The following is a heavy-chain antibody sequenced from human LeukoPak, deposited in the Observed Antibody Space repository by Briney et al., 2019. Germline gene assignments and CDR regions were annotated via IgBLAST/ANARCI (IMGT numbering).Heavy chain of an antibody. Sequence: AASVKVSCKAPGYTFTSYGISWVRQAPGQGLEWMGWISAYNGNTNYAQKLQGRVTMTTDTSTSTAYMELRSLRSDDTAVYYCARNLYYYGSGSYNLFDYWGQGTLVTVSS. CDR2: ISAYNGNT. D-gene: IGHD3-10*01. CDR3: ARNLYYYGSGSYNLFDY. V-gene: IGHV1-18*01. CDR1: GYTFTSYG. J-gene: IGHJ4*02.